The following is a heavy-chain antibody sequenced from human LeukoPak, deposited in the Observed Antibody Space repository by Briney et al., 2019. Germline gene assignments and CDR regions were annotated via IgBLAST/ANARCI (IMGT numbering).Heavy chain of an antibody. CDR2: ISAYNGNT. D-gene: IGHD2-21*02. V-gene: IGHV1-18*01. Sequence: ASVKVSCKASGYTFTSYGTSWVRQAPGQGLEWMGWISAYNGNTNYAQKLQGRVTMTTDTSTSTAYMELRSLRSDDTAVYYCARLVVTAIRSYYGMDVWGQGTTVTVSS. CDR3: ARLVVTAIRSYYGMDV. J-gene: IGHJ6*02. CDR1: GYTFTSYG.